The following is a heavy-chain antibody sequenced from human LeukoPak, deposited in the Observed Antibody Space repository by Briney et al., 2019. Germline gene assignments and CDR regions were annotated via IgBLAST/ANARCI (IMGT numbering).Heavy chain of an antibody. V-gene: IGHV4-59*11. CDR3: ASRPAGSTWYGVFDY. CDR2: VFYPGST. D-gene: IGHD6-13*01. Sequence: PSETLSLTCTVSGGPIDRHYWSWIRQPPGKGLEWIGYVFYPGSTNYNPSLKSRVTMSLDTSRDQFSLRLTSVTVADTAIYYCASRPAGSTWYGVFDYWSQGTLVTVSS. J-gene: IGHJ4*02. CDR1: GGPIDRHY.